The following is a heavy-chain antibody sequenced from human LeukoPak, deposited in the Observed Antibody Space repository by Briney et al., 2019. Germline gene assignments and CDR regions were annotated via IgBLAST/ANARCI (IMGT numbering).Heavy chain of an antibody. CDR3: ARRSMVRGPEARWFDP. Sequence: GESLKISCKGSGYSFTNYWIGWVRQMPGKGLELMGIIYPGDSDTRYSPSFQGQVTISADKSISTAYLQWSSLKASDTAMYYCARRSMVRGPEARWFDPWGQGTLVTVSS. J-gene: IGHJ5*02. D-gene: IGHD3-10*01. CDR2: IYPGDSDT. CDR1: GYSFTNYW. V-gene: IGHV5-51*01.